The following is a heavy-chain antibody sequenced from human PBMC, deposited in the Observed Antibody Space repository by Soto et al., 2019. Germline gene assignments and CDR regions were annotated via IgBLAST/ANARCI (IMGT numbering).Heavy chain of an antibody. J-gene: IGHJ6*02. V-gene: IGHV3-33*03. CDR3: ANLWGDGYNLGQDYNGMDV. Sequence: QVQMVESGGGVVQPGRSLRLSCAASGFSFENYGMHWVRQAPGRGLEWVAIIWYDGSLQYYAAAVKGRFTISRDKSKNTLYLEMNSLRAADMAVYYGANLWGDGYNLGQDYNGMDVWGQGTTVIVS. CDR2: IWYDGSLQ. D-gene: IGHD5-18*01. CDR1: GFSFENYG.